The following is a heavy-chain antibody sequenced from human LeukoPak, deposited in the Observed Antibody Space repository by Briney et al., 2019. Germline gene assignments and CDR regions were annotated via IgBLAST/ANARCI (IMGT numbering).Heavy chain of an antibody. J-gene: IGHJ4*02. D-gene: IGHD3-22*01. CDR3: ARKDYDSSGQFDY. Sequence: SGTLSLTCAVSGGSISRSNWWSWVRQPPGKGLEWIGEIYHSGSTNYNPSLKSRVTISVDKSKNQFSLKLSSVTAADTAVYYCARKDYDSSGQFDYWGQGTLVTVSS. CDR2: IYHSGST. V-gene: IGHV4-4*02. CDR1: GGSISRSNW.